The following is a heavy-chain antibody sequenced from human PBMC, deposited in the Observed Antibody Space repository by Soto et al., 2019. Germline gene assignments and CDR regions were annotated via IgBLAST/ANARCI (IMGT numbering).Heavy chain of an antibody. V-gene: IGHV4-34*01. CDR1: GGSFSGYY. CDR3: ARSTVTTFRLPYYFDY. J-gene: IGHJ4*02. D-gene: IGHD4-17*01. Sequence: QVQLQQWGAGLLKPSETLSLTCAVYGGSFSGYYWSWIRQPPGKGLEWIGEINHSGSTNYNPSLKSRVTISVDTSKNQFSLKLSSVTAADTAVYYCARSTVTTFRLPYYFDYWGQGTLVTVSS. CDR2: INHSGST.